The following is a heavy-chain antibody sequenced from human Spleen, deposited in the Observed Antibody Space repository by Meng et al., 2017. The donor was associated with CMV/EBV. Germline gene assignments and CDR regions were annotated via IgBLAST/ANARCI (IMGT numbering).Heavy chain of an antibody. J-gene: IGHJ6*02. CDR2: MDPDSGNT. D-gene: IGHD3-10*01. CDR3: ARGGPGYYYGSETV. CDR1: GYTFTNYD. V-gene: IGHV1-8*01. Sequence: ASVKVSCKASGYTFTNYDISWVRQATGQGLEWLGWMDPDSGNTGYAQRFQGRVTVTRDTSISTAYMELSGLRSEDTAMYYCARGGPGYYYGSETVWGQGTTVTVSS.